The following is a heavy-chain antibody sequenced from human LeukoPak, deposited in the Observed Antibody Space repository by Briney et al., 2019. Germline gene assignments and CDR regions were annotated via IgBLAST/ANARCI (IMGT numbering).Heavy chain of an antibody. V-gene: IGHV6-1*01. D-gene: IGHD6-13*01. CDR2: TYYRSKWYN. CDR3: ARDDLQLARRLGGGTEYYYYYYMDV. Sequence: SQTLSLTCAISGDSVSSNSAAWNWIRQSPSRGLEWLGRTYYRSKWYNDYAVSVKSRITINPDTSKNQFSLQLNSVTPEDTAVYYCARDDLQLARRLGGGTEYYYYYYMDVWGKGTTVTVSS. CDR1: GDSVSSNSAA. J-gene: IGHJ6*03.